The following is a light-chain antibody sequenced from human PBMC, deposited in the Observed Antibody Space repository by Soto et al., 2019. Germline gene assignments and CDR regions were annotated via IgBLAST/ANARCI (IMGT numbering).Light chain of an antibody. CDR3: SSFTGSTTGV. CDR1: SNDVGGYNY. J-gene: IGLJ3*02. V-gene: IGLV2-14*01. CDR2: EVS. Sequence: QSVLTQPASLSGSPGQSITMFCTGTSNDVGGYNYVSWYQQHPGKAPKLIIYEVSNRPSGISSRFSGSKSANTASLTISGLQAEDEAEYYCSSFTGSTTGVFGGGTKVTVL.